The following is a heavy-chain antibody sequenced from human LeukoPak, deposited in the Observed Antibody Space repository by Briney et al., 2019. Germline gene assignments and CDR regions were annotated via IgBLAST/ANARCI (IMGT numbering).Heavy chain of an antibody. V-gene: IGHV3-48*02. J-gene: IGHJ4*02. Sequence: LSGGSLRLSCAASEFTVSSYAMNWVRQAPGKGLEWVSKISSGSTAIYYADSVRGRFTISRDNAKNSLYLQMNSLRDEDTAVYYCARQRGNYFDYWGQGTLVTVSS. CDR2: ISSGSTAI. CDR3: ARQRGNYFDY. CDR1: EFTVSSYA. D-gene: IGHD7-27*01.